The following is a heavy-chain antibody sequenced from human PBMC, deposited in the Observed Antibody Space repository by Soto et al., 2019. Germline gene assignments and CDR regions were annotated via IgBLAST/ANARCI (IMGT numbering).Heavy chain of an antibody. D-gene: IGHD5-12*01. V-gene: IGHV4-34*01. CDR2: IKDGGRT. CDR3: ARGQEGVVATH. J-gene: IGHJ4*02. CDR1: GGSLSGYY. Sequence: QVQLQQWGAGLLKPSETLSLNCAVNGGSLSGYYWSWIRQPPGKGLEWIGEIKDGGRTNYSPSLKSRAPTSSDTSNNQFSLRLYSVTAADTGVYYCARGQEGVVATHWDQGTLVTVSS.